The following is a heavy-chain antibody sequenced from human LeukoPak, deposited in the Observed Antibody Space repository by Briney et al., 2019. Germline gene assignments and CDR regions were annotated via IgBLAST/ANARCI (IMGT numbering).Heavy chain of an antibody. CDR3: ARAPSAGSYSFYYFDY. CDR1: GGSISSYY. Sequence: SETLSLICTVSGGSISSYYWSWIRQPAGKGLEWIGRIYTSGSTNYNPSLKSRVTMSVDTSKNQFSLKLSSVTAADTAVYYCARAPSAGSYSFYYFDYWGQGTLVTVSS. V-gene: IGHV4-4*07. J-gene: IGHJ4*02. CDR2: IYTSGST. D-gene: IGHD3-10*01.